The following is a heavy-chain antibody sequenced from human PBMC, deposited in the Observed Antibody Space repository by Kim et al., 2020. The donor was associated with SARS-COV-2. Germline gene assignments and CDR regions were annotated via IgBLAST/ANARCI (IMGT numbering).Heavy chain of an antibody. D-gene: IGHD2-15*01. CDR1: GYTFTTYG. Sequence: PSVKVSCKASGYTFTTYGISWVRQAPGQGLEWMGWISPYNGNTNYIQMLQGRVTMTTDTSTSTAYMELRSLRSDDTAVYYCARDRLPMVASQVGLDYWGQGTLVTVSS. J-gene: IGHJ4*02. CDR3: ARDRLPMVASQVGLDY. CDR2: ISPYNGNT. V-gene: IGHV1-18*01.